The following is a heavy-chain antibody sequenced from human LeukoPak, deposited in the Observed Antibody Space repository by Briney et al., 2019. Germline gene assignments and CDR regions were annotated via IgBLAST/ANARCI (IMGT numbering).Heavy chain of an antibody. V-gene: IGHV3-21*04. CDR3: AKADSYGGNSQLFDF. Sequence: PGGSLRLSCAASGFTFSSYSMNWVRQAPGKGLEWVSSISSSSSYIYYADSVKGRFTISRDNSKDTLTLQMNSLRAEDTAVHYCAKADSYGGNSQLFDFWGQGTLVTVSS. CDR2: ISSSSSYI. J-gene: IGHJ4*02. CDR1: GFTFSSYS. D-gene: IGHD4-23*01.